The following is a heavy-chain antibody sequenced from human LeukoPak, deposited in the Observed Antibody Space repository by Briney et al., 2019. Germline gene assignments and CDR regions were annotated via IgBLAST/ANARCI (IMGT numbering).Heavy chain of an antibody. V-gene: IGHV3-33*01. CDR1: GFTFSSYG. Sequence: GGSLRLSCAASGFTFSSYGMHWVRQAPGKGLEWVAVIWYDGSNKYYADSVKGRFTISRDNSKNTLYLQMNSPRAEDTAVYYCARDRLHYDSLTGYPADWGQGTLVTVSS. CDR3: ARDRLHYDSLTGYPAD. D-gene: IGHD3-9*01. J-gene: IGHJ4*02. CDR2: IWYDGSNK.